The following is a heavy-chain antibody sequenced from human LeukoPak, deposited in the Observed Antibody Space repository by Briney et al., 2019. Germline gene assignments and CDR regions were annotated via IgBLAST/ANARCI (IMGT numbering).Heavy chain of an antibody. CDR2: IIPIFGTA. V-gene: IGHV1-69*13. CDR1: GGTFSSYA. Sequence: GASVKVSCKASGGTFSSYAISWVRQAPGQGLEWMGGIIPIFGTANYAQKFQGRVTITADESTSTAYMELRSLRSDDTAVYYCARAPFGAYGSGSYSDYWGQGTLVTVSS. CDR3: ARAPFGAYGSGSYSDY. J-gene: IGHJ4*02. D-gene: IGHD3-10*01.